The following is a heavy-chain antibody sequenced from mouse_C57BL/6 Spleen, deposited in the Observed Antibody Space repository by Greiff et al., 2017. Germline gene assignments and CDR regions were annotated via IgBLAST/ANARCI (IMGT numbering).Heavy chain of an antibody. Sequence: VQLQQSGPELVKPGASVKISCKASGYAFSSSWMNWVKQRPGKGLEWIGRIYPGDGDTNYNGKFKGKATLTADKSSSTAYMQLISLTSEDSAVYIYASRNWDFDYWGQGTTLTVSS. D-gene: IGHD4-1*01. J-gene: IGHJ2*01. CDR1: GYAFSSSW. CDR3: ASRNWDFDY. V-gene: IGHV1-82*01. CDR2: IYPGDGDT.